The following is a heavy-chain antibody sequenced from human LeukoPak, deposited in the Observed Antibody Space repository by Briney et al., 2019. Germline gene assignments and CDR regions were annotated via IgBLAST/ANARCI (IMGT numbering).Heavy chain of an antibody. D-gene: IGHD4-23*01. V-gene: IGHV4-61*02. J-gene: IGHJ5*02. Sequence: SETLSPTCAISGASIASGSYHWDWIRQPAGSRPEYIGRISAGGRTNYNPSLKSRLTISMDTSKNHVSLRLSSVTAADTAVYYCTRGGHDYGGSFDTWGQGILVTVSS. CDR3: TRGGHDYGGSFDT. CDR2: ISAGGRT. CDR1: GASIASGSYH.